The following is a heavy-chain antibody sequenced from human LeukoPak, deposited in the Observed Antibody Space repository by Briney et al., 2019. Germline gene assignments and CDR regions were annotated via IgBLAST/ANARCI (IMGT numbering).Heavy chain of an antibody. CDR1: GFTFSSYA. CDR2: ISTSGASA. V-gene: IGHV3-23*01. Sequence: PGGPLRLSCEASGFTFSSYAMSWVRQAPGKGLEWVSTISTSGASAYYADSVKGRFTISRDNSKNTLYLQMNSLRAEDTAVYFCTNGGGGQQLVIRPHLFDYWGQGTLVTVSS. CDR3: TNGGGGQQLVIRPHLFDY. D-gene: IGHD3/OR15-3a*01. J-gene: IGHJ4*02.